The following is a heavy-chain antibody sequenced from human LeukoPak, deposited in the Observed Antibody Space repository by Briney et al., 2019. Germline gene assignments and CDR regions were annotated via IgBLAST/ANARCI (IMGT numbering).Heavy chain of an antibody. CDR1: GYTFTSYA. J-gene: IGHJ5*02. D-gene: IGHD3-9*01. CDR2: INTNTGNP. Sequence: ASVKVSCKASGYTFTSYAMNWVRQAPGQGLEWMGWINTNTGNPTYAQGFTGRFVFFLDTSVSTAYLQISSPKAEDTAVYYCARDLAYDILTGYSPGSFDPWGQGTLVTVSS. V-gene: IGHV7-4-1*02. CDR3: ARDLAYDILTGYSPGSFDP.